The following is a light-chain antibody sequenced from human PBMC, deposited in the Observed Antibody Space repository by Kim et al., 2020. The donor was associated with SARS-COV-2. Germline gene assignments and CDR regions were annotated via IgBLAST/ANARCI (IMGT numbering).Light chain of an antibody. V-gene: IGKV1-33*01. J-gene: IGKJ2*01. CDR3: QQYDNHPYT. CDR1: QDISNY. CDR2: DAS. Sequence: DIQMTQSPSSLSASVGDRVTITCQASQDISNYLNWYQQKPGKAPKLLIYDASNLETGVPSRFSGSGSGTDFTFTISSLQPEDIATYDCQQYDNHPYTFGQGTKLEI.